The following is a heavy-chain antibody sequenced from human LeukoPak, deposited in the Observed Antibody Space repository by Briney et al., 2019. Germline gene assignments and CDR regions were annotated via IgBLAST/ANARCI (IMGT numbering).Heavy chain of an antibody. CDR3: ARDRLTYYYGSGSDY. Sequence: ASVKVSCKASGGTFSSYTISWVRQAPGQGLEWMGRIIPILGIANYAQKFQGRVTITADKSTSTAYMELSSLRSEDTAVYYCARDRLTYYYGSGSDYWGQGTLVTVSS. V-gene: IGHV1-69*04. CDR2: IIPILGIA. D-gene: IGHD3-10*01. J-gene: IGHJ4*02. CDR1: GGTFSSYT.